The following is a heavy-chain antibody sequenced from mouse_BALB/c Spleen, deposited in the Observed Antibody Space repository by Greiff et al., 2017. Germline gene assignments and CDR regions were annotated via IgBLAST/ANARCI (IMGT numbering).Heavy chain of an antibody. CDR1: GYTFSSYW. CDR2: ILPGSGST. V-gene: IGHV1-9*01. CDR3: ARPLYYGNYDYAMDY. D-gene: IGHD2-1*01. J-gene: IGHJ4*01. Sequence: QVQLQQSGAELMKPGASVKISCKATGYTFSSYWIEWVKQRPGHGLEWIGEILPGSGSTNYNEKFKGKATFTADTSSNTAYMQLSSLTSEDSAVYYCARPLYYGNYDYAMDYWGQGTSVTVSS.